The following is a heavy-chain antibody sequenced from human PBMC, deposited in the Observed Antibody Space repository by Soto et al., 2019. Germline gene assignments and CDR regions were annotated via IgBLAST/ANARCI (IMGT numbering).Heavy chain of an antibody. J-gene: IGHJ4*02. CDR2: INPRGGVT. V-gene: IGHV1-46*03. CDR1: GYTFTSHY. D-gene: IGHD3-22*01. Sequence: QVQLVQSGAEVKKPGASVKISCKASGYTFTSHYIHWVRQAPGQGLEWMGIINPRGGVTTYAQKFQGSIIFSSDTSTNTVSMELRSLRSENTALYFCARGYSGRGAFLDSWGQGTLVTVSS. CDR3: ARGYSGRGAFLDS.